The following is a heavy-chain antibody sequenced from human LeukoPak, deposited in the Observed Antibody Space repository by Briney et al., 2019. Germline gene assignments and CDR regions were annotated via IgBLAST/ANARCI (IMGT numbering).Heavy chain of an antibody. V-gene: IGHV3-23*01. D-gene: IGHD3-3*01. J-gene: IGHJ6*02. Sequence: PSETLSLTCTVSGGSITRSSYYWGWIRQPPGKGLEWVSAISGSGGSTYYADSVKGRFTISRDNSKNTLYLQMNSLRAEDTAVYYCARLDLTYYDFWSGYSEYYYYGMDVWGQGTTVTVSS. CDR1: GGSITRSSYY. CDR3: ARLDLTYYDFWSGYSEYYYYGMDV. CDR2: ISGSGGST.